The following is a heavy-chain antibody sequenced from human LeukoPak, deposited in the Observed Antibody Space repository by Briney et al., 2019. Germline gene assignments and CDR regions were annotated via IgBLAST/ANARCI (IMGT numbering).Heavy chain of an antibody. Sequence: PSQTLSLTCTVSGGSISSGDYYWSWIRQPPGKGLEWIGYIYYSGSTYYNPSLKSRVTISVDTSKNQFSLKLSSVTAADTAVYYCARGEETIAAAGTAWGQGTLVTVSS. CDR2: IYYSGST. CDR3: ARGEETIAAAGTA. D-gene: IGHD6-13*01. V-gene: IGHV4-30-4*01. CDR1: GGSISSGDYY. J-gene: IGHJ5*02.